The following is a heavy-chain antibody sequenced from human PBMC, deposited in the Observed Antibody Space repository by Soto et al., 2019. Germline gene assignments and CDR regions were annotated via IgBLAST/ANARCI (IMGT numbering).Heavy chain of an antibody. D-gene: IGHD3-3*01. CDR3: ARDRVLRFLEWLPYYGMDV. CDR2: IKQDGSEK. V-gene: IGHV3-7*01. Sequence: PGGSLRLSCAASGFTFSSYWMSWVRQAPGKGLEWVANIKQDGSEKYYVDSVKGRFTISRDNAKNSLYLQMNSLRAEDTAVYYSARDRVLRFLEWLPYYGMDVWGQGAKVTVSS. CDR1: GFTFSSYW. J-gene: IGHJ6*02.